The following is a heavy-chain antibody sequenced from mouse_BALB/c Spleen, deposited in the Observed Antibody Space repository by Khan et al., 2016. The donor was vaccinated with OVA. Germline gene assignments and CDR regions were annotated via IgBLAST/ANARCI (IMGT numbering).Heavy chain of an antibody. CDR1: GYTFTDYY. J-gene: IGHJ3*01. CDR3: ARSGTGSFLY. D-gene: IGHD4-1*01. V-gene: IGHV1-77*01. CDR2: IYPGIGNT. Sequence: QVRLQQSGAELARPGASVKLSCKASGYTFTDYYINWVRQRTGQGLEWIGDIYPGIGNTYYNEKFKGKATLTADKSSSTAYMQLSSLTSEDSAVYSCARSGTGSFLYWGQGTLVTVSA.